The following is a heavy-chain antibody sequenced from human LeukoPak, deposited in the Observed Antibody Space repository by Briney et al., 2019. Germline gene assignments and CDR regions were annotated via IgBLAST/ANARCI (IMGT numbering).Heavy chain of an antibody. V-gene: IGHV3-23*01. CDR3: AREPYYYDSSGYYYLDY. CDR2: IGGSGGRT. Sequence: GGSLRLSCAVSGITLSNYGMSWVRQAPGKGLEWVAGIGGSGGRTNYADSVKGRFTISRDNPKNTLYLQMNSLGAEDTAVYYCAREPYYYDSSGYYYLDYWGQGTLVTVSS. D-gene: IGHD3-22*01. J-gene: IGHJ4*02. CDR1: GITLSNYG.